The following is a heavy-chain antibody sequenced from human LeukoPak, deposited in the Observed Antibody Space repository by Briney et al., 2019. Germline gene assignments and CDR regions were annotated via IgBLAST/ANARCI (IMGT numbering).Heavy chain of an antibody. V-gene: IGHV4-4*07. D-gene: IGHD2-8*02. J-gene: IGHJ5*02. Sequence: KSSETLSLTCTVSGGSISSYYWSWIRQPAGKGLEWIGRIYTSGTTNYNPSLQSRVSMSIDTSKNQFSLKLSSLTAADTAVYYCVRDGRGYCSGSSVCYSWFDPWGQGTLVAVSS. CDR2: IYTSGTT. CDR1: GGSISSYY. CDR3: VRDGRGYCSGSSVCYSWFDP.